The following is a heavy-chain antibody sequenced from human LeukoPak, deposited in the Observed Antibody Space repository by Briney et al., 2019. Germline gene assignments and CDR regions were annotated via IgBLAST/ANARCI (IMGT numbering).Heavy chain of an antibody. CDR1: GFSFSNAW. J-gene: IGHJ4*02. CDR2: IKSKTDGGTT. D-gene: IGHD1-26*01. CDR3: TTSQWELPNFDY. V-gene: IGHV3-15*01. Sequence: GGSLRLSCAASGFSFSNAWMSWVRQAPGKGLEWVDRIKSKTDGGTTDHAAPVKGRFTISRDDSKNTLYLQMNSLKTEDTAVYYCTTSQWELPNFDYWGQGTLVTVSS.